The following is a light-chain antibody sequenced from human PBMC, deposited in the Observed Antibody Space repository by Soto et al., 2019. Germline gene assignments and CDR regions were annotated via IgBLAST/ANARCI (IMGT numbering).Light chain of an antibody. CDR1: QSVSSSY. CDR3: QQYANSLRT. Sequence: EIVLTQSPGTLSLSPGERATLSCRASQSVSSSYLAWYQQKPGQAPRLLIYGASSRATGIPDRFGGSGSGTDFTLTISRLEPEDFAEYYCQQYANSLRTFGQGTKVEIK. V-gene: IGKV3-20*01. CDR2: GAS. J-gene: IGKJ1*01.